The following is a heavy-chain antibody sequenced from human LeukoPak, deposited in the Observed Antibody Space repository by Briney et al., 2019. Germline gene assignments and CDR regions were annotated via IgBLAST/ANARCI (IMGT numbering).Heavy chain of an antibody. V-gene: IGHV3-7*01. D-gene: IGHD2-2*01. J-gene: IGHJ4*02. Sequence: PGGSLRLSCAASGFTFSSYWMSWVRQAPGKGLEWVANIKQDGSEKYYVDSVKGRFTISRDNAKNSLYLQMNSLRAEDTAVYYCARDRSPFSSTSCYVDYWGQGTLVTVSS. CDR1: GFTFSSYW. CDR2: IKQDGSEK. CDR3: ARDRSPFSSTSCYVDY.